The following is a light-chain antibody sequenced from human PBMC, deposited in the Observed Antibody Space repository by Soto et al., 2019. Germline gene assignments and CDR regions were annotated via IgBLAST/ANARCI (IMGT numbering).Light chain of an antibody. V-gene: IGKV3-15*01. Sequence: EIVMTQSPATLSVSPGERATLSCRASQSVSSNLAWYQQKPGQAPRLLIYGSSTRATGIPARFSGSGSGTEFPLTISSLQSEDFAVYYCQQYYDWPITFGQGTRLEIK. CDR2: GSS. J-gene: IGKJ5*01. CDR3: QQYYDWPIT. CDR1: QSVSSN.